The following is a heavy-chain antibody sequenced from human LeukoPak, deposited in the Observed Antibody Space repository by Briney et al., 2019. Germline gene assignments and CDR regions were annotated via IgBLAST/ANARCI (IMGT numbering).Heavy chain of an antibody. Sequence: SEPLSLTCTVSGGCISGYFWSWLRQPPGKGLEWIGYIYSSGSASYNPSLKSRVTISVDTSKNQFSLRLSSVTAADTAVYYCARVPTVTTYYLDYWGQGTLVTVSS. CDR1: GGCISGYF. V-gene: IGHV4-59*01. CDR3: ARVPTVTTYYLDY. CDR2: IYSSGSA. J-gene: IGHJ4*02. D-gene: IGHD4-17*01.